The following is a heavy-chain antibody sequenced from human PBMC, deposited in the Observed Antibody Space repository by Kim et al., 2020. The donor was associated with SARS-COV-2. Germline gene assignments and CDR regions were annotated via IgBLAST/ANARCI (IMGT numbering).Heavy chain of an antibody. CDR1: GYTFTSYD. D-gene: IGHD3-10*01. V-gene: IGHV1-8*01. CDR2: MNPNSGNT. J-gene: IGHJ4*02. CDR3: ARSGSGKMDFEY. Sequence: ASVKVSCKASGYTFTSYDINWVRQATGQGLEWMGWMNPNSGNTVYAQKFQGRVTMTRNTSISTAYMELSSLRSEDTAVYYCARSGSGKMDFEYWGQGTLVTVSS.